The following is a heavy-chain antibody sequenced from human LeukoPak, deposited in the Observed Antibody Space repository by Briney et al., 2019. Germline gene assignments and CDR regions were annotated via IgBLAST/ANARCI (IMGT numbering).Heavy chain of an antibody. Sequence: PSETLSLTCAVYGGSFSGYYWSWIRQPPGKGLEWIGEINHSGSTNYNPSLKSRVTISVDTSKNQFSLKLSSVTAADTAVYYCARDKGLQLTGLYYYYGMDVWGQGTTVTVSS. V-gene: IGHV4-34*01. D-gene: IGHD4-11*01. J-gene: IGHJ6*02. CDR2: INHSGST. CDR3: ARDKGLQLTGLYYYYGMDV. CDR1: GGSFSGYY.